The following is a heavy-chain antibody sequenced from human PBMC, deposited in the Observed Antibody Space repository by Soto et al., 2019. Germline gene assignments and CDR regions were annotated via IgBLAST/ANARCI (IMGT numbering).Heavy chain of an antibody. CDR1: GGSISSYY. J-gene: IGHJ4*02. CDR3: ARDSFPPYSSSSKGFDY. V-gene: IGHV4-59*01. Sequence: QVQLQESGPGLVKPSETLSLICTVSGGSISSYYWNWIRQSPGKGLEWIASLDYSGTTNYTPSLKSRITTSVDPYTKQFSRKMRSVTAADTAVYYCARDSFPPYSSSSKGFDYWGQGSLVTVST. CDR2: LDYSGTT. D-gene: IGHD6-6*01.